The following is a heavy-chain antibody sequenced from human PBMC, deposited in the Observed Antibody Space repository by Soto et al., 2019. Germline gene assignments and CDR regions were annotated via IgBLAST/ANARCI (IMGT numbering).Heavy chain of an antibody. Sequence: QVQLVQSGAEVKKPGSSVKVSCKASGGTFSSYAISWVRQAPGQGLEWMGGIIPIFGTANYEQKFQGRVTITADESTRTAYMELSSLRSEDTAVYYCARGPKPLTPAAMRMLTLRPVNWFDPWGQGTLVTVSS. J-gene: IGHJ5*02. D-gene: IGHD2-2*01. V-gene: IGHV1-69*01. CDR3: ARGPKPLTPAAMRMLTLRPVNWFDP. CDR2: IIPIFGTA. CDR1: GGTFSSYA.